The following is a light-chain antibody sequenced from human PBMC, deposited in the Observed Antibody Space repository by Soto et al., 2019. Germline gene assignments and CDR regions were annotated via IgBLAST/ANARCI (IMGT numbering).Light chain of an antibody. CDR3: GADHGSGSNFVYV. V-gene: IGLV9-49*03. Sequence: QAVVTQPPSASASLGASVTLTCTLSSDYSFYKVDWYQLRPGRGPRFVMRVGPNGIVGSRGDGIPDRFSVSGSGLNRYLTIKNIQEEDESDYHCGADHGSGSNFVYVFATGTKFTVL. J-gene: IGLJ1*01. CDR1: SDYSFYK. CDR2: VGPNGIVG.